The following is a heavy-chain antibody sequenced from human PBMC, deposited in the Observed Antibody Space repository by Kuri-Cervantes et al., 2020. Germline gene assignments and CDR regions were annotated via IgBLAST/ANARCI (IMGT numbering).Heavy chain of an antibody. J-gene: IGHJ2*01. D-gene: IGHD2-8*02. V-gene: IGHV1-8*01. CDR2: MNPNSGNT. CDR1: GYTFTSYD. Sequence: ASVKVSCKASGYTFTSYDINWVRQATGQGLEWMGWMNPNSGNTGYAQKFQGRVTMTRNTSISTAYMELSSLRSEDTAVYYCARDLRSTGHNWYFDLWGRGTLVTVSS. CDR3: ARDLRSTGHNWYFDL.